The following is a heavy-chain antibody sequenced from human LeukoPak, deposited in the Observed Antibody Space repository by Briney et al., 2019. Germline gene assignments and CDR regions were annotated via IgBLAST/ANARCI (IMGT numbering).Heavy chain of an antibody. CDR2: TYPGDSDT. V-gene: IGHV5-51*01. J-gene: IGHJ5*02. CDR3: AREKSITMVRGAKCWFDP. Sequence: GESLKISCKGSGYSFTSYWIGWVRQMPGKGLEWIGITYPGDSDTRYSPSFQGQVTISADKSISTAYLPWSSLKASATTMYYCAREKSITMVRGAKCWFDPWGQGTLVTVSS. D-gene: IGHD3-10*01. CDR1: GYSFTSYW.